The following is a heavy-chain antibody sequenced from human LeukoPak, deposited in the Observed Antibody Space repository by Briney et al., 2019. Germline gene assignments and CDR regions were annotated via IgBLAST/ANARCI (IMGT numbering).Heavy chain of an antibody. V-gene: IGHV5-51*01. D-gene: IGHD6-13*01. CDR1: GSTFTTYW. CDR3: ARHGVGSSWFGFDY. Sequence: GASLQISCKGSGSTFTTYWIGLGRQLPGKGLEWMGIIYPGDSDPRYSPSFQGQVTISADKSISTAYLQWSSLKASDTAMYYCARHGVGSSWFGFDYWGQGTLVTVSS. CDR2: IYPGDSDP. J-gene: IGHJ4*02.